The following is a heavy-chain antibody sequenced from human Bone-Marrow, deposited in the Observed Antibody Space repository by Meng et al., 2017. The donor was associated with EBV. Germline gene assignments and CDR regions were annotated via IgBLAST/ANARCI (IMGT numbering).Heavy chain of an antibody. Sequence: QVQLQESGPGLVKPSGXLSLTCAVSGGSISSGNWWTWVRQPPGKGLEWIGEIYHSGSTNYNPSLVSRVTISVDKSKNQFSLKLNSVTAADTAVYYCARDSLWGRLKGAMDSWGQGTLVIVSS. V-gene: IGHV4-4*02. D-gene: IGHD1-26*01. CDR2: IYHSGST. CDR3: ARDSLWGRLKGAMDS. CDR1: GGSISSGNW. J-gene: IGHJ4*02.